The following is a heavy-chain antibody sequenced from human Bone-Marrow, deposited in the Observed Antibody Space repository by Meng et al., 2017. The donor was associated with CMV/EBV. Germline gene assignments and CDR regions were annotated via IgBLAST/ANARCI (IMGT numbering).Heavy chain of an antibody. CDR1: GGSISSNNYY. CDR2: IYYSGSS. CDR3: ARSSGWYLQLDS. J-gene: IGHJ4*02. V-gene: IGHV4-39*07. Sequence: SETLSLTCNVSGGSISSNNYYWGRIRQSPGKGLEWIGYIYYSGSSYYNPSLESRVTMSVDTSKNQFSLNLNSVTAADTAIYYCARSSGWYLQLDSWGQGALVTVSS. D-gene: IGHD6-19*01.